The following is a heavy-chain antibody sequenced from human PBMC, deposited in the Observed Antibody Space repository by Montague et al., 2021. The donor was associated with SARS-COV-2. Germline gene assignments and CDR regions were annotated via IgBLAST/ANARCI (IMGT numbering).Heavy chain of an antibody. Sequence: SETLSLTCTVSGDSVNNNKNYWGWIRQPPGKGLEWIGSNYHDGSTYYNPSLWSRITMSVDTAKNQLSLRLTSVTAADTAVYYCAHRGGIGAIWGQGTLDTVSS. CDR1: GDSVNNNKNY. D-gene: IGHD3-10*01. V-gene: IGHV4-39*01. CDR3: AHRGGIGAI. J-gene: IGHJ1*01. CDR2: NYHDGST.